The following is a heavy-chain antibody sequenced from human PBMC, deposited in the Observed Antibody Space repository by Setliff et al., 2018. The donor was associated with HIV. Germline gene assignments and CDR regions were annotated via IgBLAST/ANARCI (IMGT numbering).Heavy chain of an antibody. CDR1: GYSFTSYW. V-gene: IGHV5-51*01. D-gene: IGHD6-19*01. Sequence: GESLKISCKGSGYSFTSYWIGWVRQMPGKGLEWMGIIYPGDSDTRYSPSFQGQVTISADKSISTAYLQWSSLKASDTAMYYCARPYSSGWYGVDAFDIWGQGTMVTVSS. J-gene: IGHJ3*02. CDR2: IYPGDSDT. CDR3: ARPYSSGWYGVDAFDI.